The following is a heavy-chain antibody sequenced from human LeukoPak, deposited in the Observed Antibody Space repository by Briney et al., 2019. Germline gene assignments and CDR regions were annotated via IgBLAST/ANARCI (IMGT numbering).Heavy chain of an antibody. CDR1: GYTFTSYY. V-gene: IGHV1-46*01. J-gene: IGHJ6*02. CDR3: ARDLATVTTRKVYYYYGMDV. D-gene: IGHD4-11*01. Sequence: ASVKVSRKASGYTFTSYYMHWVRQAPGQGLEWMGIINPSGGSTSYAQKFQGRVTMTRDTSTSTVYMELSSLRSEDTAVYYCARDLATVTTRKVYYYYGMDVWGQGTTVTVSS. CDR2: INPSGGST.